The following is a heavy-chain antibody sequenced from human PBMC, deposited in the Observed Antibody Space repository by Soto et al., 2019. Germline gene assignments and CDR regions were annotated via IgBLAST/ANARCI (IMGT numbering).Heavy chain of an antibody. Sequence: GGSLRLSCTGSGFTFSAYSMNWVRQAPGKGLEWLSYISTTSSAIYYADSVKGRFTISGDNARNSVYLQMNSLGDEDTAVYYCARSSRDSALWGRGTLVTVSS. V-gene: IGHV3-48*02. CDR3: ARSSRDSAL. J-gene: IGHJ4*02. CDR1: GFTFSAYS. CDR2: ISTTSSAI. D-gene: IGHD2-21*02.